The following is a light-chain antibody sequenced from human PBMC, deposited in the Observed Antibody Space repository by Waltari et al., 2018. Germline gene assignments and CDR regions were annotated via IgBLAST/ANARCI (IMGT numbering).Light chain of an antibody. V-gene: IGKV3-20*01. J-gene: IGKJ1*01. CDR1: QSVSRS. CDR3: QHYVRLPAT. Sequence: DIVLTQSPGTLSLSPGERATLACRASQSVSRSLAWYQQKPGQAPSLLIYAASTRATGIPDRFSGSGSGTDFSLTISRLEPEDFAVYYCQHYVRLPATFGQGTKVEIK. CDR2: AAS.